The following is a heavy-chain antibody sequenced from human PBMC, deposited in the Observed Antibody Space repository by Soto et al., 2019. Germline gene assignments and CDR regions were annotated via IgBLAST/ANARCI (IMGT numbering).Heavy chain of an antibody. CDR1: GFTVSNTH. CDR2: IFGGGRT. Sequence: VESGGGLVQPGGSLRLSCAASGFTVSNTHMSWVRQAPGQGLEWVSVIFGGGRTYHADSVKGRFTISRDTSKNTVSLQVNSLRAEDTAVYYCARGWDYFDYWGQGTLVTVSS. J-gene: IGHJ4*02. V-gene: IGHV3-66*01. CDR3: ARGWDYFDY. D-gene: IGHD3-16*01.